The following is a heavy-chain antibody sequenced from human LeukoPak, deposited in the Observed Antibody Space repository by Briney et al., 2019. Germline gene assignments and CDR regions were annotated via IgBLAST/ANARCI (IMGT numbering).Heavy chain of an antibody. D-gene: IGHD3-10*01. Sequence: GGSLRLPCAASGFTFSSCAMSWVRQAPGKGLEWVSVISGSGGSTYYADSVKGRFTISRDNSKNTLYLQMNSLRAEDTAVYYCAKARYYGSGSHETDYWGQGTLVTVSS. V-gene: IGHV3-23*01. CDR2: ISGSGGST. CDR1: GFTFSSCA. J-gene: IGHJ4*02. CDR3: AKARYYGSGSHETDY.